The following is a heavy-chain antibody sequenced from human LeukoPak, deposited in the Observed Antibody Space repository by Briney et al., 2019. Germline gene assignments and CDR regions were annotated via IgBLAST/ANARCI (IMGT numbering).Heavy chain of an antibody. D-gene: IGHD4-11*01. CDR2: SSSSGSYI. J-gene: IGHJ2*01. Sequence: GGSLGLSCAASGFTFSTYSMNWVRQTPGKGLEWVSSSSSSGSYIYYADSVKGRFTISRDNAKNSLYLQMNSLRAEDTAVYYCARDMTTVRYWYFDLWGRGTLVTVSS. CDR1: GFTFSTYS. CDR3: ARDMTTVRYWYFDL. V-gene: IGHV3-21*06.